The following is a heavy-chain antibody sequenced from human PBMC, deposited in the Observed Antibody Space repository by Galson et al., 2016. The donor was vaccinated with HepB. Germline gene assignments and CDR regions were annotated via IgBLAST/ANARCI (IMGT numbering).Heavy chain of an antibody. CDR3: ARTGDILEYNWFDP. V-gene: IGHV4-59*01. CDR1: GGSINYNY. D-gene: IGHD3-3*01. Sequence: ETLSLTCTVSGGSINYNYWSWLRQPPGKGLEWIGYSYYNGGNTNFSPSLKSRVTISVDTSTNQFSLKLSSVTAADSAVYYCARTGDILEYNWFDPWGPGILVTVSS. CDR2: SYYNGGNT. J-gene: IGHJ5*02.